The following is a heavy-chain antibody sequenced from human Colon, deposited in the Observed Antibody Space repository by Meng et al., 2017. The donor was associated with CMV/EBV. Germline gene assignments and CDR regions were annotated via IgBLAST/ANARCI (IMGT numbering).Heavy chain of an antibody. Sequence: SGLRFRSYGMHWVRQAPGKGLEWVAIISSDGSNKNHADSVKGRFTISRDNSKNTLYLQMNSLRAEDAAVYYCAKGDQPIAVAGYFDYWGQGTLVTVSS. D-gene: IGHD6-19*01. CDR3: AKGDQPIAVAGYFDY. CDR1: GLRFRSYG. CDR2: ISSDGSNK. V-gene: IGHV3-30*18. J-gene: IGHJ4*02.